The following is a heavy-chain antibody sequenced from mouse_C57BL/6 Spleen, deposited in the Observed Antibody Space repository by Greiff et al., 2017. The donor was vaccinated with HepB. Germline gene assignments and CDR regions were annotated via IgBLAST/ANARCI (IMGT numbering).Heavy chain of an antibody. CDR1: GYAFSSYW. V-gene: IGHV1-80*01. Sequence: QVQLQQSGAELVKPGASVKISCKASGYAFSSYWMNWVKQRPGKGLEWIGQLYPGDGDPNYNGKFKGKATLTADKSSSTAYMQLSSLTSEDSAVYFCARRTGNYAMDYWGQGTSVTVSS. CDR3: ARRTGNYAMDY. CDR2: LYPGDGDP. J-gene: IGHJ4*01. D-gene: IGHD4-1*01.